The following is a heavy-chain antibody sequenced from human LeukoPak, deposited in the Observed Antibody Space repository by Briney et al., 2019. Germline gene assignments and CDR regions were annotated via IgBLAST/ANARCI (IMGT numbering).Heavy chain of an antibody. CDR3: ARGSEYFQH. J-gene: IGHJ1*01. V-gene: IGHV3-7*01. CDR1: GFIFKKYW. Sequence: GESLRLSCAASGFIFKKYWMNWVRQVPGKGLECLANIKEDGSETYYADSVKGRFTISRDNAKNTLYLQMNSLRAEDTAVYYCARGSEYFQHWGQGTLVTVSS. CDR2: IKEDGSET.